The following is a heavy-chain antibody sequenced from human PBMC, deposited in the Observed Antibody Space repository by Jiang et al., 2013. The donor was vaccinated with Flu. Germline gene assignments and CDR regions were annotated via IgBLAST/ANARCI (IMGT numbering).Heavy chain of an antibody. D-gene: IGHD2-8*01. Sequence: QLLESGGGLVKPGGSLRLSCAASGFTFSNAWMNWVRQAPGKGLEWVGRIKSKTDGGTTDYAAPVKGRFTISRDDSKNTLYLQMNSLKTEDTAVYYCTPHPIVLMVYASWGQGTLVTVSS. J-gene: IGHJ4*02. CDR1: GFTFSNAW. CDR3: TPHPIVLMVYAS. CDR2: IKSKTDGGTT. V-gene: IGHV3-15*07.